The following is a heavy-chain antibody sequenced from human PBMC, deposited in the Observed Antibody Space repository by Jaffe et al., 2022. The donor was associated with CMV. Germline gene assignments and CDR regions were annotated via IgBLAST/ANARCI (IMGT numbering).Heavy chain of an antibody. D-gene: IGHD2-2*01. Sequence: QVQLQQWGAGLLKPSETLSLTCAVYGGSFSGYYWSWIRQPPGKGLEWIGEINHSGSTNYNPSLKSRVTISVDTSKNQFSLKLSSVTAADTAVYYCARGPSARIVPAATTAGSYYFDYWGQGTLVTVSS. CDR2: INHSGST. CDR1: GGSFSGYY. CDR3: ARGPSARIVPAATTAGSYYFDY. J-gene: IGHJ4*02. V-gene: IGHV4-34*01.